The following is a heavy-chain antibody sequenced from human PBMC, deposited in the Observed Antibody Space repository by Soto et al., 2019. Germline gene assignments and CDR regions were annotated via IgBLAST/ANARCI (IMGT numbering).Heavy chain of an antibody. CDR3: ARSDDYYYYGMDV. V-gene: IGHV3-30-3*01. Sequence: QVQLVESGGGVVQPGRSLRLSCAASGFTFSSYAMHWVRQAPGKGLEWVAVISYDGSNKYYADSVKGRFTISRDKSKNTLYLQMNSLRAEDTAVYYCARSDDYYYYGMDVWGQGTTVTVSS. CDR2: ISYDGSNK. CDR1: GFTFSSYA. J-gene: IGHJ6*02.